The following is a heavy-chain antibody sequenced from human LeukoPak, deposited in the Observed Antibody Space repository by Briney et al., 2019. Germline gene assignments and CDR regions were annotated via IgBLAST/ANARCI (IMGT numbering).Heavy chain of an antibody. D-gene: IGHD5-18*01. CDR3: AKTQYSYAPYYYGMDV. CDR2: ISGSGGST. Sequence: GSLRLSCAASGFTFSSYAMSWVRQAPGKGLEWVSAISGSGGSTYYADSVKGRLTISRDNSKNTLYLQMNSLRAGDTAVYYCAKTQYSYAPYYYGMDVWGQGTTVTVSS. V-gene: IGHV3-23*01. J-gene: IGHJ6*02. CDR1: GFTFSSYA.